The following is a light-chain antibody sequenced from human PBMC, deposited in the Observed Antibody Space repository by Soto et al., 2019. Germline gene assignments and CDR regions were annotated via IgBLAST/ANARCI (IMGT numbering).Light chain of an antibody. V-gene: IGKV4-1*01. CDR1: QSVLYSSNNKNY. Sequence: DIVMTQSPDSLAVSLGERATINCKSSQSVLYSSNNKNYLAWYQQKPGQPPKLLIYWASTQESGVPDRFSGSGSGTDFTLTINSLQAEDVAVYYCQQYYSAPPLTFGGGTKVEIK. J-gene: IGKJ4*01. CDR2: WAS. CDR3: QQYYSAPPLT.